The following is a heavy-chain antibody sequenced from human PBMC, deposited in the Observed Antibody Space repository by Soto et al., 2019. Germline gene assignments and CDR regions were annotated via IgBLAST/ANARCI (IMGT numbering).Heavy chain of an antibody. V-gene: IGHV5-51*01. CDR3: ARHDPTKFPAAGYYYMDV. Sequence: PGESLKISCKGSGYSFTSYWIGWVRQMPGKGLEWMGIIYPGDSDTRYSPSFQGQVTISADKSISTAYLQWSSLKASDTAMYYCARHDPTKFPAAGYYYMDVWGKGTTVTVS. CDR1: GYSFTSYW. D-gene: IGHD6-25*01. CDR2: IYPGDSDT. J-gene: IGHJ6*03.